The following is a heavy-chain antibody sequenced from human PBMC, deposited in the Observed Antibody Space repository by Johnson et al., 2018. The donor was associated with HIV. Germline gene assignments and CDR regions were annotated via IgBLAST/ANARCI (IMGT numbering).Heavy chain of an antibody. V-gene: IGHV3-30-3*01. J-gene: IGHJ3*01. CDR3: ARGSLIDVSFAA. D-gene: IGHD2-8*01. Sequence: QVQLVESGGGVVQPGGSLRLSCAASGFTFSNYAMYWVRQAPGKGLEWVAAISYDGSNKYYADSVKDRFTISRDNSKNTLCLQMNSLRPEDTAVFYCARGSLIDVSFAAWGQGTMVLVSS. CDR2: ISYDGSNK. CDR1: GFTFSNYA.